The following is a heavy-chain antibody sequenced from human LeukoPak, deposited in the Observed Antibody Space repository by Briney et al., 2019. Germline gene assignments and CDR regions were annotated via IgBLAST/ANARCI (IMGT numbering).Heavy chain of an antibody. D-gene: IGHD1-26*01. V-gene: IGHV1-46*01. CDR3: ARVRGRTNDAFDI. Sequence: ASVKVSCKASGCTFTSYYMHWVRQAPGQGLEWMGIINPSGGSTSYAQKFQGRVTMTRDTSTSTVYMELSSVRSEDPAVYYCARVRGRTNDAFDIWGQGTMVTVSS. CDR2: INPSGGST. CDR1: GCTFTSYY. J-gene: IGHJ3*02.